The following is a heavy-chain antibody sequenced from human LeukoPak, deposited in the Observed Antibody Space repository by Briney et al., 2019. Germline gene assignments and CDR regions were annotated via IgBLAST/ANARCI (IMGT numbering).Heavy chain of an antibody. V-gene: IGHV3-23*01. CDR2: INPSGESI. CDR1: GFTFANIA. J-gene: IGHJ6*03. D-gene: IGHD6-13*01. CDR3: AEDRDGSTWYLLKYMDG. Sequence: PGGSLSLSCAASGFTFANIALPWAAPAPGKGRGGVSTINPSGESINFADSVRGRLTISRDNSKNTLYLQMNSLRDEDTAVYKCAEDRDGSTWYLLKYMDGRGKGTTVTVSS.